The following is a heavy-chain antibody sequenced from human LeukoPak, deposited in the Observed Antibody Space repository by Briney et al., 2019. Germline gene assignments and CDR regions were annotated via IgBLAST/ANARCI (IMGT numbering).Heavy chain of an antibody. Sequence: LGKSLRIPCKGSGYGFTSYWISWVRQMPGKGLEWMGRIDPSDSYTNYSPSFQGHVTISADKSISTAYLQWSSLKASDTAMYYCARPGRSYYDSSGYLYYYYGMDVWGQGTTVTVSS. CDR2: IDPSDSYT. V-gene: IGHV5-10-1*01. D-gene: IGHD3-22*01. J-gene: IGHJ6*02. CDR3: ARPGRSYYDSSGYLYYYYGMDV. CDR1: GYGFTSYW.